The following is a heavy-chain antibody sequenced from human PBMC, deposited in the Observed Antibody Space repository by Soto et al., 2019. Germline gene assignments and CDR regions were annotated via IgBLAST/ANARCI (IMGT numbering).Heavy chain of an antibody. CDR2: ISGSGGIT. V-gene: IGHV3-23*01. Sequence: EVQLLESGGGLVQPGGSLRLSCAASGFTFSSCAMSWVRQAPGKGLEWVSGISGSGGITYYADSVKGRFTISRDNAKNTLYLQMNSLRAEDTAVYYCAQGPNTTVTTRGWYFDLLGRGTLGTVSS. D-gene: IGHD4-17*01. CDR1: GFTFSSCA. J-gene: IGHJ2*01. CDR3: AQGPNTTVTTRGWYFDL.